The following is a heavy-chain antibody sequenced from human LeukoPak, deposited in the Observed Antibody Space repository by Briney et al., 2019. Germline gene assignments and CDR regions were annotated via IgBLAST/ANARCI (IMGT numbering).Heavy chain of an antibody. J-gene: IGHJ6*03. CDR2: ISGSDYT. V-gene: IGHV3-23*01. CDR3: AKSRNFYYYFMEV. CDR1: GFNFSDYG. Sequence: GGSLRLSCAASGFNFSDYGMIWVRQAPGKGLEWVSGISGSDYTDHADSVKGRFTISRDNSKNTLYLQMNSLRAEDTALYYCAKSRNFYYYFMEVSGRGAKVTISS.